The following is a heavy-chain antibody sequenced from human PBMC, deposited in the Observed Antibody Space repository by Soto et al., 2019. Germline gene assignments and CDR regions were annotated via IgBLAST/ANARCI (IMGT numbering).Heavy chain of an antibody. CDR3: AKGLRFLEWLLPPQNWFDP. Sequence: QVQLVESGGGVVQPGRSLRLSCAASGFTFSSYGMHWVRQAPGKGLEWVAVITYDGSNKYYAESVKGRFTISRDNSKNTLYRKLNSLGAEDTAVYYCAKGLRFLEWLLPPQNWFDPWGQGTLVTVSS. CDR1: GFTFSSYG. D-gene: IGHD3-3*01. J-gene: IGHJ5*02. V-gene: IGHV3-30*18. CDR2: ITYDGSNK.